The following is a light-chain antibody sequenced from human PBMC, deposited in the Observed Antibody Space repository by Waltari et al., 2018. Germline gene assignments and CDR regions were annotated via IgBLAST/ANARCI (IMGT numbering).Light chain of an antibody. CDR1: RSNIGSNS. CDR2: YND. Sequence: QSVLTQPPSASEAARKSVTISCSGSRSNIGSNSVTWYQHFPGTAPRLLIYYNDQRPSGVSDRFSGSKSGTSASLAISGLQTEDEADYYCAAWDDSLNGPLFGGGTRLTVL. J-gene: IGLJ2*01. V-gene: IGLV1-36*01. CDR3: AAWDDSLNGPL.